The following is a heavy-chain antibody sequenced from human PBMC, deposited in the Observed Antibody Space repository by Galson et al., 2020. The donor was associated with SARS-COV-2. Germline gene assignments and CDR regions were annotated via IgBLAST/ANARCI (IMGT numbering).Heavy chain of an antibody. CDR2: ISGSGAST. J-gene: IGHJ3*02. CDR1: GFTLSSYA. Sequence: LTHTCPPSGFTLSSYALSWVRPAPGKALERVSAISGSGASTYYDDPVKGRYTISRDNSKNTLYLQMNSLRSEDTAVYYGAAHCGYSSLSDDAFDIWGQGTMVTVSS. V-gene: IGHV3-23*01. CDR3: AAHCGYSSLSDDAFDI. D-gene: IGHD6-6*01.